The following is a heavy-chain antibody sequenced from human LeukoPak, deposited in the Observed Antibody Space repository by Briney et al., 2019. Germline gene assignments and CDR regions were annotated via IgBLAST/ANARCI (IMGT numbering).Heavy chain of an antibody. CDR1: GYTFTSYA. CDR2: INAGNGNT. J-gene: IGHJ6*02. D-gene: IGHD5-12*01. Sequence: ASVKVSCKASGYTFTSYAMNWVRQAPGQRLEWMGWINAGNGNTKYSQKFQGRVTITRDTSASTAHMELSSLRSEDTAVYYCARDGLVDKSMDVWGQGTTVTVSS. CDR3: ARDGLVDKSMDV. V-gene: IGHV1-3*01.